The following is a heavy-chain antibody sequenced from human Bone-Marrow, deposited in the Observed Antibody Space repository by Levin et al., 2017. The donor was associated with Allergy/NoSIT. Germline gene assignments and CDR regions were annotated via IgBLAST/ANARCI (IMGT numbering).Heavy chain of an antibody. CDR2: INHSGST. D-gene: IGHD6-6*01. CDR1: GGSFSGYY. J-gene: IGHJ5*02. V-gene: IGHV4-34*01. Sequence: PGGSLRLSCAVYGGSFSGYYWSWIRQPPGKGLEWIGEINHSGSTNYNPSLKSRVTISVDTSKNQFSLKLSSVTAADTAVYYCASKTWGAARPRGESWFDPWGQGTLVTVSS. CDR3: ASKTWGAARPRGESWFDP.